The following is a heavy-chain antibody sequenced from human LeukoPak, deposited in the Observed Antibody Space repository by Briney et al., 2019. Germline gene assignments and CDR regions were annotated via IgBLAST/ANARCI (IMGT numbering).Heavy chain of an antibody. V-gene: IGHV3-20*04. CDR3: ARQTEDDSSCYYYAY. Sequence: PGGALLSSCAAAGSPFDDNGRSWFRQPPGRGREWVAGINWDGGSTSYAASVKEGLTISRGNANNSLFLEMKSRGAEDTALYYRARQTEDDSSCYYYAYWGQGTLVTVSS. D-gene: IGHD3-22*01. CDR1: GSPFDDNG. CDR2: INWDGGST. J-gene: IGHJ4*02.